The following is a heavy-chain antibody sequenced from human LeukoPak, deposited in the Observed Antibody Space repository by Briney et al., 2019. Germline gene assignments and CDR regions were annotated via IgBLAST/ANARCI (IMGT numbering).Heavy chain of an antibody. V-gene: IGHV3-33*01. Sequence: GGSLRLSCAASGFTFSSYAMQWVRQAPGKGLEWVALIWYDGSKKYYADSVKGRFTISRDNSKNTLFLQMNSLRAEDTAVYYCARDSTSYFDSIGHSSYYFDVWGKGTTVTVS. J-gene: IGHJ6*03. CDR2: IWYDGSKK. CDR1: GFTFSSYA. CDR3: ARDSTSYFDSIGHSSYYFDV. D-gene: IGHD3-22*01.